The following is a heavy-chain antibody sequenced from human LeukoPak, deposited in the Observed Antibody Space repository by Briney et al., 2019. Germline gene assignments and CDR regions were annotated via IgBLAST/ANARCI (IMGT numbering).Heavy chain of an antibody. J-gene: IGHJ5*02. Sequence: SETLSLTCTVSGGSISSYYWSWIRQPPGKGLEWIGYIYYSGSTNYNPSLKSRVTISVDTSKNQFSLKLSSVTAADTAVYYCARDGIVVVVAATTDLGKNWFDPWGQGTLVTVSS. D-gene: IGHD2-15*01. CDR1: GGSISSYY. CDR2: IYYSGST. CDR3: ARDGIVVVVAATTDLGKNWFDP. V-gene: IGHV4-59*01.